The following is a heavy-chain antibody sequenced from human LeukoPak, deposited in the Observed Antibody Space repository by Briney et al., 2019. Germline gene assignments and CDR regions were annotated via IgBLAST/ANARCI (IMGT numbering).Heavy chain of an antibody. J-gene: IGHJ4*02. Sequence: PGGSLRLSCAASGFTFSNAWMSWVRQAPGKGLEWVGRIKSKTDGGTTDYAAPVKGRFTISRDDSKNTLYQQMNSLKTEDTAVYYCTTGGVVVVVAATLADYWGQGTLVTVSS. CDR1: GFTFSNAW. CDR3: TTGGVVVVVAATLADY. D-gene: IGHD2-15*01. CDR2: IKSKTDGGTT. V-gene: IGHV3-15*01.